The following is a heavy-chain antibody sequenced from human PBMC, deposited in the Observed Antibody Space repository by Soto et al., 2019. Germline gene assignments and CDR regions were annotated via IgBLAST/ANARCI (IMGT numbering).Heavy chain of an antibody. CDR2: IWYDGSNK. Sequence: GGSLRLSCAASGFTFSSYGMHWVRQAPGKGLEWVAVIWYDGSNKYYADSVKGRFTISRDNSKNTLYLQMNSLRAEDTAVYYCARDREAATLYYYYYMDVWGKGTTVTVSS. D-gene: IGHD2-15*01. J-gene: IGHJ6*03. CDR1: GFTFSSYG. V-gene: IGHV3-33*01. CDR3: ARDREAATLYYYYYMDV.